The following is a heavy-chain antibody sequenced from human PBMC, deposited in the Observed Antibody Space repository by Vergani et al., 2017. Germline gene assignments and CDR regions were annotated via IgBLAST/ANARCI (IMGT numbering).Heavy chain of an antibody. CDR2: IYYSGST. D-gene: IGHD2-2*01. CDR3: AREVXCSSTSCYSGAFDI. J-gene: IGHJ3*02. V-gene: IGHV4-59*01. CDR1: GGSISSYY. Sequence: QVQLQESGPGLVKPSETLYLTCTVSGGSISSYYWSWIRQPPGKGLEWIGYIYYSGSTNYNPSLKSRVTISVDTSKNQFSLKLSSVTAADTAVYYCAREVXCSSTSCYSGAFDIWGQGTMVTVSS.